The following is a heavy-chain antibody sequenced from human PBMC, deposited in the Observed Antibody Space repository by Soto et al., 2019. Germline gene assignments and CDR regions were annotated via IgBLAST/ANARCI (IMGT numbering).Heavy chain of an antibody. V-gene: IGHV1-18*04. J-gene: IGHJ6*02. CDR2: ISAYNGNT. Sequence: ASVKVSCKASGYTFTSYGISWVRQAPGQGLEWMGWISAYNGNTNYAQKLQGRVTMTTDTSTSTAYMELRSLRSDDTAVYYCARVQGSSWYGRSYYYYYGMDVWGQGTTVTVS. CDR1: GYTFTSYG. CDR3: ARVQGSSWYGRSYYYYYGMDV. D-gene: IGHD6-13*01.